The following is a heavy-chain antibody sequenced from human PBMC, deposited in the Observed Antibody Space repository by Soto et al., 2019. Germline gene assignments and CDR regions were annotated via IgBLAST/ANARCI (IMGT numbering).Heavy chain of an antibody. D-gene: IGHD3-10*01. J-gene: IGHJ4*02. V-gene: IGHV2-5*02. CDR2: IYLDDDK. Sequence: QITLKESGPTLVKPTQTLTLTCTFSGFSLSTTGVGVGWIRQPPGKALDWLALIYLDDDKRYSPSLKSRLTITNHTPKTRWVLTMTTWAPINKAKYYCDPPSPGTPGADYWGKATRLTV. CDR1: GFSLSTTGVG. CDR3: DPPSPGTPGADY.